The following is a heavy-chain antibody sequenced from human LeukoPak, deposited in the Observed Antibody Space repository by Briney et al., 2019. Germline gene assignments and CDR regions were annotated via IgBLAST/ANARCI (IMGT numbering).Heavy chain of an antibody. J-gene: IGHJ4*02. Sequence: GGSLRLSCAASGFTFSGYSIHWVRQAPGKGLEWVAVIPYDGSNKYYADSVKGRFTISRDNSKNTLYLQMNSLRPEDTAVYYCARGNSGSYFDYWGQGTLVTVSS. CDR1: GFTFSGYS. D-gene: IGHD1-26*01. CDR2: IPYDGSNK. CDR3: ARGNSGSYFDY. V-gene: IGHV3-30-3*01.